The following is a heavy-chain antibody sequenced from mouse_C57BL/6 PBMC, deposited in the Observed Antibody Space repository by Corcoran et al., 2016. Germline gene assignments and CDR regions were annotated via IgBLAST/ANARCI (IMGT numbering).Heavy chain of an antibody. CDR2: IYPGGGYT. CDR1: GYTFTNYW. V-gene: IGHV1-63*01. J-gene: IGHJ2*01. CDR3: ARRLRGDQGYFDY. Sequence: QVQLQQSGAELVRPGTSVKMSCKASGYTFTNYWIGWAKQRPGHGLEWIGDIYPGGGYTNYNEKFKGKATLTADKSSSTAYMQFSSLTSEDSAIYYCARRLRGDQGYFDYWGQGTTLTVSS. D-gene: IGHD1-1*01.